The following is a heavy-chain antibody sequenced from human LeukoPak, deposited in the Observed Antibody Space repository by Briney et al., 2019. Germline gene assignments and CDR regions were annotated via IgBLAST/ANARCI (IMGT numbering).Heavy chain of an antibody. J-gene: IGHJ3*02. V-gene: IGHV4-34*01. CDR1: GGSFSGYY. CDR3: ARGGNMVRGVITAFDI. CDR2: INHSGST. Sequence: SETLSLTCAVYGGSFSGYYWSWIRQPPGKGLEWIGEINHSGSTNYNPSLKSRVTISVDTSRNQFSLKLSSVTAADTAVYYCARGGNMVRGVITAFDIWGQGTMVTVSS. D-gene: IGHD3-10*01.